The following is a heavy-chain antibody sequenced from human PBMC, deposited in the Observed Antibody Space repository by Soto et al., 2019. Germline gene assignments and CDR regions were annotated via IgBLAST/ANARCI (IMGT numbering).Heavy chain of an antibody. CDR2: ISAGGGNT. J-gene: IGHJ5*02. Sequence: EVQLLEAGGCLVQPGGSLILSCAVSGFSFSTYAMSWVRQAPGKGLGWVSGISAGGGNTYYADSVRCRFTISRDHSNDTLYMQITSLRAEDTAVYYCAKNAEYKLVSRFDHWGQGTLVTVSS. CDR3: AKNAEYKLVSRFDH. CDR1: GFSFSTYA. V-gene: IGHV3-23*01. D-gene: IGHD2-8*02.